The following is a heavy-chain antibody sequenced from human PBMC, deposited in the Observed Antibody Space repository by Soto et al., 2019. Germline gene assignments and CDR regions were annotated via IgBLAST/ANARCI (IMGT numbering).Heavy chain of an antibody. CDR3: AKLGSGYYTGLYFDY. CDR2: MKKDGSEK. V-gene: IGHV3-7*03. D-gene: IGHD3-3*01. Sequence: EVQLVESGGALVQRGGTLRLSCAASGFSFGDYWMSWVRQAPGKGLEWVAHMKKDGSEKYYVDSVKGRFSVSRDNSKNSLYLQMESLRAEDTAVYYCAKLGSGYYTGLYFDYWGQVTLVTVSS. J-gene: IGHJ4*02. CDR1: GFSFGDYW.